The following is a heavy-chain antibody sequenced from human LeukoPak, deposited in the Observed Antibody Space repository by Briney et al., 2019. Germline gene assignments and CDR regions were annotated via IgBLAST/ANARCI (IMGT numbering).Heavy chain of an antibody. D-gene: IGHD5-24*01. J-gene: IGHJ4*02. CDR3: AKDKGGYNDY. Sequence: GGSLRLSCAASGFTFDDYAMHWVRQAPGKGLEWVSLISWDGGSNYYADSVKGRFTISRDNSKNSLYLQMNSLRAEDTALYYCAKDKGGYNDYWGQGTLVTVSS. CDR1: GFTFDDYA. V-gene: IGHV3-43D*03. CDR2: ISWDGGSN.